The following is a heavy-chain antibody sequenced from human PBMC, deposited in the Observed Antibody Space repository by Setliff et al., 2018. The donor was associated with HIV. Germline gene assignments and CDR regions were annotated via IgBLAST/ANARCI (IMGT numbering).Heavy chain of an antibody. V-gene: IGHV4-31*03. J-gene: IGHJ4*02. CDR1: GGSVSSGGYY. CDR2: IYYSGST. CDR3: ARGLGRGSGTYYNPPGY. D-gene: IGHD3-10*01. Sequence: SETLSLTCTVSGGSVSSGGYYWSWIRQHPGRGLEWIGHIYYSGSTYDNPSLKSRFSISIDTSKNRFSLEVASVTAADTAVYFCARGLGRGSGTYYNPPGYWGPGTLVTVSS.